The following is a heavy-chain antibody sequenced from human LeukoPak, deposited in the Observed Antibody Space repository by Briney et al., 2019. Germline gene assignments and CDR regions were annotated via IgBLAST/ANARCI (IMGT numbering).Heavy chain of an antibody. D-gene: IGHD3-10*01. CDR2: INPNSGGT. CDR1: GYTFTGYY. Sequence: ASVKVSCKASGYTFTGYYMHWVRQAPGQGLEWMGWINPNSGGTNYAQKFQGRVTMTRDTSISTAYMELSRLRSDDTAVYYCARDELWFEEHYGMDVWGQGTTVTVSS. J-gene: IGHJ6*02. V-gene: IGHV1-2*02. CDR3: ARDELWFEEHYGMDV.